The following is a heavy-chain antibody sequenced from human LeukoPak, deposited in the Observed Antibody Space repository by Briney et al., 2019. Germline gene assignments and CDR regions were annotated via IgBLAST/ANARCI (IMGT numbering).Heavy chain of an antibody. Sequence: SSVKVSCKASGGTFSSYAISWVRQAPGRGLEWMGGIIPIFGTANYAQKFQGRVTITADESTSTAYMELSSLRSEDTAVYYCASTSEYYYDSSGYYPGYWGQGTLVTVSS. CDR2: IIPIFGTA. CDR1: GGTFSSYA. CDR3: ASTSEYYYDSSGYYPGY. V-gene: IGHV1-69*01. D-gene: IGHD3-22*01. J-gene: IGHJ4*02.